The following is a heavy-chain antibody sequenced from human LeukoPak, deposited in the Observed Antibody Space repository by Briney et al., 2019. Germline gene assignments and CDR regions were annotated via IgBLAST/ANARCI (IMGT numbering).Heavy chain of an antibody. Sequence: ASVKVSCKASEYTFTGNYMHWVRQAPGQGLEWMGWINPNSGGTNYAQKFQGRVTMTRDTSISTAYMELSRLRSDDTAVYYCAREGSSWYPFDYWGQGTLVTVSS. CDR1: EYTFTGNY. J-gene: IGHJ4*02. V-gene: IGHV1-2*02. CDR2: INPNSGGT. D-gene: IGHD6-13*01. CDR3: AREGSSWYPFDY.